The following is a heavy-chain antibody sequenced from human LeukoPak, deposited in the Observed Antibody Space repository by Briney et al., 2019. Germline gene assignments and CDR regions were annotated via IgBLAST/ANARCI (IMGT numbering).Heavy chain of an antibody. CDR1: GFTFTSYY. Sequence: GGSLRLSCAASGFTFTSYYMHWVRQAPGQGLEWMGIINPGGGSTSYAQKFQDRVTMTRYTSTSTVYMELSSLRSEDTAVYYCARLSSSPDLDYWGQGTLVTVSS. CDR3: ARLSSSPDLDY. J-gene: IGHJ4*02. CDR2: INPGGGST. D-gene: IGHD6-6*01. V-gene: IGHV1-46*01.